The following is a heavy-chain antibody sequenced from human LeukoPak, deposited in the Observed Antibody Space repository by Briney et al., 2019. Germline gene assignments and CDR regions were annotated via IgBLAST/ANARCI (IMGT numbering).Heavy chain of an antibody. Sequence: GASVKVSCKASGYTFTSYYMHWVREAPGQGLEWMGIINPSGGSTSYAQKFQGRVTITRDTSTSTVYMELSSLRSKDRAVYYCARWAHIVVVPTPYYFDYWGQGTLVTVSS. D-gene: IGHD2-21*01. J-gene: IGHJ4*02. CDR3: ARWAHIVVVPTPYYFDY. V-gene: IGHV1-46*03. CDR1: GYTFTSYY. CDR2: INPSGGST.